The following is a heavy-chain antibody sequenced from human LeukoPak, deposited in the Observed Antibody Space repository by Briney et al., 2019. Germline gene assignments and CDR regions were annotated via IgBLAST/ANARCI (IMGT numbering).Heavy chain of an antibody. D-gene: IGHD5/OR15-5a*01. J-gene: IGHJ5*02. CDR1: GFRFSSYG. CDR3: GKGPGYSVYDNLPHH. V-gene: IGHV3-30*18. CDR2: ISDDGSKI. Sequence: GGSLRLSCAASGFRFSSYGMHWVRQAPCKGLEWVAVISDDGSKIYYGDSVKGRFTISRDNSKNTLNLQMDSLRADDTDVYYCGKGPGYSVYDNLPHHWGQGTLVTVSS.